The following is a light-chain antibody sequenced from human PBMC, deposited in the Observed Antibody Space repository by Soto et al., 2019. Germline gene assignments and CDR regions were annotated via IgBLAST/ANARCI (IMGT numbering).Light chain of an antibody. V-gene: IGKV3-15*01. CDR3: QQYNNWPPL. CDR1: QSVSSN. CDR2: GAS. J-gene: IGKJ4*02. Sequence: EIVMTQSPATLSVSPGERATLSCRASQSVSSNLAWYQQKPGQAPRLLIYGASTRDTGIPARFSGSGSGTEFTLTISSLQSEDFAVYYCQQYNNWPPLFGGGTKVEIK.